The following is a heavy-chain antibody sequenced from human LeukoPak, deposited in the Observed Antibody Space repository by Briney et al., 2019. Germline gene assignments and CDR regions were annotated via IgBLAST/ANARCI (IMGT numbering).Heavy chain of an antibody. Sequence: GGSLRLSCAASGFTFSSSAMNWVRQAPGKGLEWVSAISGSGGGTYYGDSVKGRFTISRDNSKNTLYLQMNSLRAEDTAVYYCAKSAVPGPPGYMDVWGKGTTVTDSS. CDR3: AKSAVPGPPGYMDV. CDR1: GFTFSSSA. V-gene: IGHV3-23*01. D-gene: IGHD3-10*01. J-gene: IGHJ6*03. CDR2: ISGSGGGT.